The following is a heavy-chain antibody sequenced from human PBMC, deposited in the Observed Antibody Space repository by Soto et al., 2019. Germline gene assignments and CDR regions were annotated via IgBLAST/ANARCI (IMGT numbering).Heavy chain of an antibody. CDR2: ISSGAFTI. D-gene: IGHD1-1*01. J-gene: IGHJ1*01. V-gene: IGHV3-11*01. Sequence: GGSLRLSCVVSGVSFSDSYMTWVRQIPGKGLEWIASISSGAFTISYASAVNGRFTISRDDGHNSLFLQMETLRAEATDLYYCARDTTRLEHWGQGTLVTVSS. CDR1: GVSFSDSY. CDR3: ARDTTRLEH.